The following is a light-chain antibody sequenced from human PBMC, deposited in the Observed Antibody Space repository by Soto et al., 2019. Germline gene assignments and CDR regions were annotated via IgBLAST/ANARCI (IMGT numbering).Light chain of an antibody. Sequence: EIVMTQAPATLSMSPGESATLSCRASQSISSELAWYQQKPGQPPRLLIYGASTRATGVPARFTGSGSGSDVTLTISGLQSEDFAVYYCQQGHNWPLTFGQGTRLEI. CDR1: QSISSE. V-gene: IGKV3-15*01. CDR2: GAS. CDR3: QQGHNWPLT. J-gene: IGKJ2*01.